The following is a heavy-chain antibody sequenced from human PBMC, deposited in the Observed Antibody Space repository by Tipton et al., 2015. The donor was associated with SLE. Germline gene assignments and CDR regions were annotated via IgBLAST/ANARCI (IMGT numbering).Heavy chain of an antibody. CDR2: MYTSEYSGST. Sequence: TLSLTCTVSGGSIYKSGYYWTWIRQFPGKALEWIGFMYTSEYSGSTYSNPSLTSRVSISADTSKNQFSLNLTSVTAADTAMYYCARGSSGSGSYPFDSWGQGTPVTVFS. CDR3: ARGSSGSGSYPFDS. D-gene: IGHD3-10*01. CDR1: GGSIYKSGYY. V-gene: IGHV4-31*03. J-gene: IGHJ4*02.